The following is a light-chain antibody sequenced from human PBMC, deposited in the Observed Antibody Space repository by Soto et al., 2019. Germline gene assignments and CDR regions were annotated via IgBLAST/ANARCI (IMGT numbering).Light chain of an antibody. Sequence: EIVLTQSPGTLSLSPGERATLSCRASQSVSKSLAWYQQRPGQAPRLLIYGASTRATGIPDRFSGSGSGTDFTLTISRLEPEDFAVYYCQHYGTSPSTFGRGTKVDIK. CDR1: QSVSKS. J-gene: IGKJ1*01. V-gene: IGKV3-20*01. CDR2: GAS. CDR3: QHYGTSPST.